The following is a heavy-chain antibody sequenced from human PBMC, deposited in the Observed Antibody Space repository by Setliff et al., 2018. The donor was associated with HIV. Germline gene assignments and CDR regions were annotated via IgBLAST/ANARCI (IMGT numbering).Heavy chain of an antibody. CDR2: ISAYNVNT. CDR1: GYSFTSYG. J-gene: IGHJ5*02. V-gene: IGHV1-18*01. D-gene: IGHD7-27*01. CDR3: ARGATPLGWFDP. Sequence: ASVKVSCKVSGYSFTSYGVSWVRQAPGQGLEWMGWISAYNVNTNYAQKLQGRVTMTTDTSTSTAYMELRSLRSDDTAVYYCARGATPLGWFDPWGQGTLVTVSS.